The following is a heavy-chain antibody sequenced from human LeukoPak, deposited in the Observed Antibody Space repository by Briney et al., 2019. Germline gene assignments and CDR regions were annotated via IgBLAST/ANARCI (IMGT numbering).Heavy chain of an antibody. V-gene: IGHV3-53*01. CDR2: IYSGGST. J-gene: IGHJ3*02. D-gene: IGHD5-24*01. CDR3: ARKGREMATIAAFDI. CDR1: GFTVSSNY. Sequence: GGSLRLSCAASGFTVSSNYMSWVRQAPGKGLEWVSVIYSGGSTYYADSVKGRFTISRDNSKNTLYLQMNSLRAEDTAVYYCARKGREMATIAAFDIWGQGTKVTVSS.